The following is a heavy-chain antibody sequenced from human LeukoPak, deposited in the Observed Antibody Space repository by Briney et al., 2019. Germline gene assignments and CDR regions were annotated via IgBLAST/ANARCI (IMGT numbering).Heavy chain of an antibody. J-gene: IGHJ4*02. CDR2: INPSGGST. Sequence: APVEGSCQGSGYTLTRLYIPWGGHGPGQRVGGGGIINPSGGSTSYAQKFQGRVTMTRDTSTSTVYMELSSLRSEDTAVYYCASSKGYSYGDPLDYWGQGTLVTVSS. CDR3: ASSKGYSYGDPLDY. CDR1: GYTLTRLY. V-gene: IGHV1-46*01. D-gene: IGHD5-18*01.